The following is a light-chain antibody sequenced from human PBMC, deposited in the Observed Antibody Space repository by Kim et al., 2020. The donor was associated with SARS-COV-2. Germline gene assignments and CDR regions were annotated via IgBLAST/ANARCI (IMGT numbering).Light chain of an antibody. CDR2: GAS. CDR3: HQYYYRTPEGT. Sequence: AGVRNSVTSSARQSMGNNIAWYRHKPGQAPRLLISGASTSATEIPPRFSGSGTGTDLTLIISSLRPEDLEISYCHQYYYRTPEGTFGQGTKVDIK. J-gene: IGKJ1*01. CDR1: QSMGNN. V-gene: IGKV3-15*01.